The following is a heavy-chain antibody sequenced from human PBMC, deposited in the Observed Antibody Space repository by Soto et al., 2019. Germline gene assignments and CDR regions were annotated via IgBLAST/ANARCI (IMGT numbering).Heavy chain of an antibody. CDR3: ARDLASNYGSGSGYYYGMDV. J-gene: IGHJ6*02. V-gene: IGHV1-46*01. D-gene: IGHD3-10*01. CDR2: INPSGGST. CDR1: GYTFTRHY. Sequence: GASVKVSCQGSGYTFTRHYMHWGRQAPGQRLEWMGIINPSGGSTSYAQKFQGRVTMTRDTSTSTAYMELSSLRSEDTAVYYCARDLASNYGSGSGYYYGMDVWGQGTTVTVSS.